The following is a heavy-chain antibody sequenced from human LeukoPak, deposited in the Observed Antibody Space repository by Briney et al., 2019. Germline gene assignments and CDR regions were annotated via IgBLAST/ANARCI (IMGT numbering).Heavy chain of an antibody. CDR1: GYTFTSYG. V-gene: IGHV1-18*01. D-gene: IGHD6-25*01. CDR3: ARDGSGAAAFDY. Sequence: ASVRVSCKASGYTFTSYGIRWKRQAPGQGLESMGWISAYNGNTNYAQTLQGRVTMTTDTSTSTAYMELRSLRSDDTAVYYCARDGSGAAAFDYWGQGTLVTVPS. J-gene: IGHJ4*02. CDR2: ISAYNGNT.